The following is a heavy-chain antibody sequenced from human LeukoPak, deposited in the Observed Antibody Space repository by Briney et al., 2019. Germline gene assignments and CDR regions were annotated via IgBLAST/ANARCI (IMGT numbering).Heavy chain of an antibody. J-gene: IGHJ4*02. CDR1: GFTFSNYG. CDR2: IRYDGSDK. V-gene: IGHV3-30*02. Sequence: PGGSLRLSCAASGFTFSNYGMHWVRQAPGKGREWVSFIRYDGSDKYYADSVKGRFTISRDNSKNTLYLQMNSLRAEDTAVYHCAKAPSRGYDTSGYYSWGQGTLVTVSS. D-gene: IGHD3-22*01. CDR3: AKAPSRGYDTSGYYS.